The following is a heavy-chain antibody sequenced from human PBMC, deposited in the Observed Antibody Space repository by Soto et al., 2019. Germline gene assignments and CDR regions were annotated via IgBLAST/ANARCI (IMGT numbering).Heavy chain of an antibody. CDR3: AILTGITRTPVAGY. D-gene: IGHD1-20*01. CDR2: SYSSGTT. V-gene: IGHV3-53*01. J-gene: IGHJ4*02. CDR1: WLDVSTNY. Sequence: LRLSCAASWLDVSTNYMNWVRQAPWKGLEWVSMSYSSGTTYYAASVKGRFSISRDKSKNTLYLQMISLRADDTAVYYCAILTGITRTPVAGYWGQGTLVTVSS.